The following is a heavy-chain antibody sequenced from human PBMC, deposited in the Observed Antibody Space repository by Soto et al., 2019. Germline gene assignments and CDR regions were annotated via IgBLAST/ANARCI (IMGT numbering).Heavy chain of an antibody. CDR3: ASLQQLVIIVDY. D-gene: IGHD6-13*01. CDR1: GFTFRSYA. CDR2: ISGSDGRT. Sequence: EVRLLESGGGLVQPGGSLRLSCEASGFTFRSYAMSWVRQAPGKGLEWVSGISGSDGRTYYADSVKGRFTISRDNCKNTLYLHMNSLRAEDTAVYYCASLQQLVIIVDYWGQGTLVTVSS. J-gene: IGHJ4*02. V-gene: IGHV3-23*01.